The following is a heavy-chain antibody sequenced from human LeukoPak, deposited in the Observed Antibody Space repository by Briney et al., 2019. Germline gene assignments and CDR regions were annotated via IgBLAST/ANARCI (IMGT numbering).Heavy chain of an antibody. Sequence: PGGSMRLSCAASGFTFSSYGMSWVRQAPGKGLEWVSAISGSGGSTYYADSVKGRFTISRDNSKNTLFLQMNSLRADDTAVYYCAKNLGITADPCEYWGQGTLVTVSS. V-gene: IGHV3-23*01. CDR2: ISGSGGST. CDR3: AKNLGITADPCEY. CDR1: GFTFSSYG. J-gene: IGHJ4*02. D-gene: IGHD3-10*01.